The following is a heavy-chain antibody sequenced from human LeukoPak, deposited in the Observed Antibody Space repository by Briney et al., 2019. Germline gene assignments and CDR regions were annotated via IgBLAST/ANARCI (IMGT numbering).Heavy chain of an antibody. CDR1: GGSISSYY. Sequence: PSETLSLTCTVSGGSISSYYWSWIRQPPGKGLEWIGFIFYSGSTDYNPSLKSRVTISLDTSKNQFSLKLSSVTAADTAVYYCARDVRGGYNLGTFVYWGQGTLVTVSS. V-gene: IGHV4-59*01. D-gene: IGHD5-24*01. CDR3: ARDVRGGYNLGTFVY. CDR2: IFYSGST. J-gene: IGHJ4*02.